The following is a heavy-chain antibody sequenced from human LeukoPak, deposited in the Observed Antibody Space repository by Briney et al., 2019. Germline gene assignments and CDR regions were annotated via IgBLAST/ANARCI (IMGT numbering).Heavy chain of an antibody. CDR2: INHNGNVN. D-gene: IGHD3-16*01. CDR1: GCTFSSYW. CDR3: ARGGGLDV. Sequence: GGSLRLSCAASGCTFSSYWMNWARQAPGKGLEWVASINHNGNVNYYVDSVKGRFTISRDNAKNSLYLQMSNLRAEDTAVYFCARGGGLDVWGQGATVTVSS. V-gene: IGHV3-7*03. J-gene: IGHJ6*02.